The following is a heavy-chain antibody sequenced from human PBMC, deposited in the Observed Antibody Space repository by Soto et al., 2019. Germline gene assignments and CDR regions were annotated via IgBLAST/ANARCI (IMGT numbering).Heavy chain of an antibody. D-gene: IGHD2-2*01. Sequence: ETLSLTCTVSGGSISSSSYYWGWIRQPPGKGLEWIGSIYYSGSTYYNPSLKSRVTISVDTSKNQFSLKLSSVTAADTAVYYCARLYGYCIRNSCHGHYAMDVWGQGTTVTVSS. V-gene: IGHV4-39*01. CDR3: ARLYGYCIRNSCHGHYAMDV. CDR1: GGSISSSSYY. J-gene: IGHJ6*02. CDR2: IYYSGST.